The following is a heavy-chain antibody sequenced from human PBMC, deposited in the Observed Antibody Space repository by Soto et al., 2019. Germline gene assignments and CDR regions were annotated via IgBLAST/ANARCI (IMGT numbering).Heavy chain of an antibody. J-gene: IGHJ4*02. CDR1: GFTVSSYA. V-gene: IGHV3-30-3*01. CDR2: ISYDGSNK. CDR3: ASQSSYFDY. Sequence: QVQLVESGGSVVQPGRSLRLSSAASGFTVSSYAMHWVRQAPGKGLEWVAVISYDGSNKYYADSVKGRFTISRDNSKNTLYLQMNSLRAEDTAVYYCASQSSYFDYWCQGTLVTVSS. D-gene: IGHD3-10*01.